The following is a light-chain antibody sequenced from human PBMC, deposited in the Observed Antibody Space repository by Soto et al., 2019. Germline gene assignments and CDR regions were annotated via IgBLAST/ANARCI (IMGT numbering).Light chain of an antibody. CDR1: SSDVGAYNY. CDR2: EVS. J-gene: IGLJ2*01. V-gene: IGLV2-14*01. Sequence: QSALTQPASVSGSPGQSITISCTGTSSDVGAYNYVSWYQQNPGKAPKLMIYEVSNRPSGVSNRFSGSKSGNTASLTISGLQAEDEADYYRSSYTSSSTRVFGGGTKLTVL. CDR3: SSYTSSSTRV.